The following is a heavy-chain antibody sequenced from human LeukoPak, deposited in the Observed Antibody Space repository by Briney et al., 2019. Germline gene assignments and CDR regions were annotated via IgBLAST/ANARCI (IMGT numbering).Heavy chain of an antibody. CDR3: ARVTGSPYSFYYYYYMDV. J-gene: IGHJ6*03. V-gene: IGHV3-11*04. CDR1: GFTFSDYY. Sequence: GGSLRLSCAASGFTFSDYYMSWIRQALGRGLEWVSYISISGRTIYYADTVKGRVTISRDDGRNSLYLQMNRQSAEDTAVYYCARVTGSPYSFYYYYYMDVWGKGTTVTVSS. CDR2: ISISGRTI. D-gene: IGHD2-21*01.